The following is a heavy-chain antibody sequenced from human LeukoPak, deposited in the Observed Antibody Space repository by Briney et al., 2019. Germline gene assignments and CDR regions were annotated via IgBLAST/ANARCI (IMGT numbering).Heavy chain of an antibody. Sequence: GGSLRLSCAASGFTFSSYSMNWVRQAPGKGLEWVSSISSSSSYIYYADSVKGRFTISRDNAKNSLYLQMNSLRAEDTAVYYCARDRTQYDFWSGYYPPPDDYWAREPWSPSPQ. CDR3: ARDRTQYDFWSGYYPPPDDY. D-gene: IGHD3-3*01. CDR2: ISSSSSYI. V-gene: IGHV3-21*01. CDR1: GFTFSSYS. J-gene: IGHJ4*02.